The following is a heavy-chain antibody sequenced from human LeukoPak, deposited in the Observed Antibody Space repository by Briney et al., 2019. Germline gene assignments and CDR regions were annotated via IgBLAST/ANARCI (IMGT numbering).Heavy chain of an antibody. CDR2: ISSSSSYI. D-gene: IGHD2-15*01. V-gene: IGHV3-21*01. J-gene: IGHJ4*02. Sequence: PGGSLRLSCAASGFTFSSYSMNWVRQAPEKGLEWVSSISSSSSYIYYADSVKGRFTISRDNAKNSLYLQMNSLRAEDTAVYYCARHSTAYCSGGSCYPEEQDWGQGTLVTVSS. CDR3: ARHSTAYCSGGSCYPEEQD. CDR1: GFTFSSYS.